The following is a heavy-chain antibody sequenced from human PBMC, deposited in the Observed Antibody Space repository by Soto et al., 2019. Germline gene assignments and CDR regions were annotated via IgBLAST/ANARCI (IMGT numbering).Heavy chain of an antibody. CDR2: ISGSGGST. J-gene: IGHJ6*02. D-gene: IGHD3-22*01. CDR1: GFTFSSYA. CDR3: AKDIVGYDSSGYYAGVHSQYYYYGMDV. V-gene: IGHV3-23*01. Sequence: GGSLRLSCAASGFTFSSYAMSWVRQAPGKGLEWVSAISGSGGSTYYADSVKGRFTISRDNSKNTLYLQMNSLRAEDTAVYYCAKDIVGYDSSGYYAGVHSQYYYYGMDVWGQGTTVTVSS.